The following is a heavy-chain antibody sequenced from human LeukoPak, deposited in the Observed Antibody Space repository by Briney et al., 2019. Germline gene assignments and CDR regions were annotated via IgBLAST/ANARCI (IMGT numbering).Heavy chain of an antibody. CDR3: ARLHYYDSSGPYYFDY. J-gene: IGHJ4*02. V-gene: IGHV1-69*04. CDR2: IIPILGIA. Sequence: ASVKVSCKASGYTFTSYGISWVGQAPGQGLEWRGRIIPILGIANYAQKFQGRVTITADKSTSTAYMELSSLRSEDTAVYYCARLHYYDSSGPYYFDYWGQGTLVTVSS. D-gene: IGHD3-22*01. CDR1: GYTFTSYG.